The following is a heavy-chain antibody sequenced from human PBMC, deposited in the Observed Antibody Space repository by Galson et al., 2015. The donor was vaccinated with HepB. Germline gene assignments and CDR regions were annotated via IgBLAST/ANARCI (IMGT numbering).Heavy chain of an antibody. CDR3: ARDRVRGYYYYGMDV. Sequence: SLRLSCAASAFTFSNYWMHWVRQVPGKGLVWVSHISSDGSITRYADSVKGRFTISRDNAKNTLYLQMNSLRAEDTAVYYCARDRVRGYYYYGMDVWGQGTTVTVSS. V-gene: IGHV3-74*01. J-gene: IGHJ6*02. CDR1: AFTFSNYW. CDR2: ISSDGSIT. D-gene: IGHD3-10*02.